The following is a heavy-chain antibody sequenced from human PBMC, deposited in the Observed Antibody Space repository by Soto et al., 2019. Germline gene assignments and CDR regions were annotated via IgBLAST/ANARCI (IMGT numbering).Heavy chain of an antibody. CDR2: SSDSGDRT. CDR3: AKDRGIIVKAGDAFDV. J-gene: IGHJ3*01. Sequence: EVQLMESGGGLVQPGGSLRLSCASSGFTLSMSTVNWVRQAPGKGLEWVSYSSDSGDRTDYADSVKGRFTISRDRSKNTVSLQMESLRAEDTAVYYCAKDRGIIVKAGDAFDVWGQGTKVTVSS. CDR1: GFTLSMST. V-gene: IGHV3-23*01. D-gene: IGHD3-16*02.